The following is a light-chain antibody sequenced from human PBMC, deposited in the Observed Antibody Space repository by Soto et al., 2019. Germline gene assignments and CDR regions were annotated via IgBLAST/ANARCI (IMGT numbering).Light chain of an antibody. J-gene: IGLJ1*01. Sequence: QSALTQPASVSGSPGQSIAISCTGSSSDVGFYNYVSWYQQHPGEVPKLIIFEVSNRPSGVSNRFSGSKSGNTASLTISGLQAEDEAAYYCSSYTTSSTRVFGTGTKLTVL. V-gene: IGLV2-14*01. CDR1: SSDVGFYNY. CDR3: SSYTTSSTRV. CDR2: EVS.